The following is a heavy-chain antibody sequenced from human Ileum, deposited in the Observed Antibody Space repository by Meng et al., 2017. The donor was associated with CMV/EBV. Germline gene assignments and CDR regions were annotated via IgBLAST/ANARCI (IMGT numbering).Heavy chain of an antibody. Sequence: LKEFMPTSCKPTLTLTLTSTLSGFSLSTSGVGVGWIRQPPGKALEWLAVIYWDDDKSCSPSLKSRLTITKDTSKKQVVLTMTNMDPVDTATYYCAHGNYKSSAYYYDYWGQGTLVTVSS. CDR2: IYWDDDK. CDR3: AHGNYKSSAYYYDY. CDR1: GFSLSTSGVG. V-gene: IGHV2-5*02. D-gene: IGHD3-22*01. J-gene: IGHJ4*02.